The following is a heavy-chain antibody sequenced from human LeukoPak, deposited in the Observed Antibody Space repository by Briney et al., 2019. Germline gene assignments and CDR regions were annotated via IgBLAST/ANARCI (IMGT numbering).Heavy chain of an antibody. V-gene: IGHV3-30-3*01. CDR1: GFTFSSYA. D-gene: IGHD2-2*01. Sequence: GGSLRLSCAASGFTFSSYAMHWVRQAPGKGLEWVAVISYDGSNKYYADSVKGRFTISRDNSKNTLYLQMNSLRAEDTAVYYCARDGGCNSTSCYLTMVPDYWGQGTLVTVSS. CDR3: ARDGGCNSTSCYLTMVPDY. J-gene: IGHJ4*02. CDR2: ISYDGSNK.